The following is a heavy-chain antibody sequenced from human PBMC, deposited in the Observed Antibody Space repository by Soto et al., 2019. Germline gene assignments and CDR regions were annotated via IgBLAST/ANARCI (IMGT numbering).Heavy chain of an antibody. CDR3: ARGDSRGYYMDV. V-gene: IGHV1-69*12. D-gene: IGHD3-10*01. CDR2: IIPVYRTT. Sequence: QAQLVQSGAEVRKPGSSVRVSCKSSGGRFNTYVITWVRQAPGQGLEWMGGIIPVYRTTMYAQHFEDRVTITADESTSTAYMEGSSLRSEDTAVYYCARGDSRGYYMDVWGQGTTVTVSS. J-gene: IGHJ6*03. CDR1: GGRFNTYV.